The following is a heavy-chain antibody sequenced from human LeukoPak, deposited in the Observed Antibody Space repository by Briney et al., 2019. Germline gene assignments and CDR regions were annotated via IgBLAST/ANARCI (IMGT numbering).Heavy chain of an antibody. D-gene: IGHD4-4*01. Sequence: PSETLSLTCTVSGGSISSYYWSWIRQPPGKGLEWIGYIYYSGSTNYNPSLKSRVTISVDTSKNQFSLKLSSVTAADTAVYYCARAPVYSNYLCAFDIWGQGTMVTVSS. CDR3: ARAPVYSNYLCAFDI. CDR2: IYYSGST. CDR1: GGSISSYY. J-gene: IGHJ3*02. V-gene: IGHV4-59*01.